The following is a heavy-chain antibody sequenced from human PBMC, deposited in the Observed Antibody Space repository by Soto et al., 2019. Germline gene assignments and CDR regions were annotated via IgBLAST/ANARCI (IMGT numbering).Heavy chain of an antibody. Sequence: PGGSLRLSCAASGFTFSSYWMHWVRQAPGKGLVWVSRINSDGSSTSYADSVKGRFTIPRDNAKNTLYLQMNSLRAEDTAVFYCARDPYYDILTGYGDAFDIWGQGTMVTVSS. J-gene: IGHJ3*02. CDR2: INSDGSST. D-gene: IGHD3-9*01. CDR1: GFTFSSYW. CDR3: ARDPYYDILTGYGDAFDI. V-gene: IGHV3-74*01.